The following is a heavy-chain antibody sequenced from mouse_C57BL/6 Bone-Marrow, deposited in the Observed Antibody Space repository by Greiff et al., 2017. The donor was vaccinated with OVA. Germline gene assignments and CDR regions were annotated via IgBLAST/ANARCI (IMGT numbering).Heavy chain of an antibody. CDR1: GYTFTSYW. CDR3: AKKVNYYAMDY. V-gene: IGHV1-55*01. CDR2: IYPGSGST. Sequence: QVQLKQSGAELVKPGASVKMSCKASGYTFTSYWITWVKQRPGQGLEWIGDIYPGSGSTNYNEKFKSKATLTVDTSSSTAYMQLSSLTSEDSAVYYCAKKVNYYAMDYWGQGTSVTVSS. J-gene: IGHJ4*01.